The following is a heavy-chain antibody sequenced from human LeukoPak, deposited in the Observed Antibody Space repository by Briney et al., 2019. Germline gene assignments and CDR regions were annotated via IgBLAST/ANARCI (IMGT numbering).Heavy chain of an antibody. CDR2: IWYDGTNK. V-gene: IGHV3-33*06. J-gene: IGHJ4*02. CDR3: AKDPPKGGYSYGYFEY. D-gene: IGHD5-18*01. CDR1: GFTFGNYG. Sequence: GGSLRLSCAASGFTFGNYGMHWVRQSPGKGLEWVAVIWYDGTNKYYADSVEGRFTISRDNSKNTLYLQMNSLRAEDTAVYYCAKDPPKGGYSYGYFEYWGQGTLVTVSS.